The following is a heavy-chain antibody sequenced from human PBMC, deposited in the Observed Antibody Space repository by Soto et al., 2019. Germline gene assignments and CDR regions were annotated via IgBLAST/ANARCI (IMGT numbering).Heavy chain of an antibody. Sequence: QVQLQESGPGLVKPSQTLSLACTVSGGSISSGGYYWSWIRQHPGKGLEWIGYIYYLGSTYYNPSRKXRXTXXVDTSKKQFSLKLSSVTAADTAVYYCARFYMVRGVMSAFDIWGQGTMVTVSS. D-gene: IGHD3-10*01. J-gene: IGHJ3*02. CDR3: ARFYMVRGVMSAFDI. CDR2: IYYLGST. CDR1: GGSISSGGYY. V-gene: IGHV4-31*03.